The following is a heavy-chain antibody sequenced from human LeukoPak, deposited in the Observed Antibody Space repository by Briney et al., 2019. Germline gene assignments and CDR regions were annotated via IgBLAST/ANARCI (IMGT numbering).Heavy chain of an antibody. J-gene: IGHJ4*02. CDR2: INPHSGGT. D-gene: IGHD3-22*01. Sequence: ASVKVSCKASGYTFTGYYMHWVRQAPGQGLEWMGWINPHSGGTNYAQKFQGRVTMTRDTSISAAYMELSRLRSDDTAVYYCARGGQYVLHYDSSGYPPRGHWGQGTLVTVSS. CDR1: GYTFTGYY. V-gene: IGHV1-2*02. CDR3: ARGGQYVLHYDSSGYPPRGH.